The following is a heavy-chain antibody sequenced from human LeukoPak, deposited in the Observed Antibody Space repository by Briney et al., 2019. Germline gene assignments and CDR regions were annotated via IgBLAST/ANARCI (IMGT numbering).Heavy chain of an antibody. Sequence: PETLSLTCAVYGGSFSGYYWSWIRQPPGKGLGWIGEINHSGSTNYNPSLKSRVTISVDTSKNQFSLQLSSVTAADTAVYYCARGRGYSSGWHFDYWGQGTLVTVSS. J-gene: IGHJ4*02. V-gene: IGHV4-34*01. D-gene: IGHD6-19*01. CDR1: GGSFSGYY. CDR3: ARGRGYSSGWHFDY. CDR2: INHSGST.